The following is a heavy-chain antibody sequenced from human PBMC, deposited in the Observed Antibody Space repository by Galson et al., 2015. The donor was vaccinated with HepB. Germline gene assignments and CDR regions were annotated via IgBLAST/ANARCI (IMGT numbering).Heavy chain of an antibody. V-gene: IGHV4-59*08. J-gene: IGHJ4*02. Sequence: ETLSLTCTVSGGSISSHYWSWIRQPPGKGLEWIGYIYYSGSTNYNPSLKSRVTISVDTSKNQFSLKLSSVTAADTAVYYCARHGGSGWYGELYYFDYWGQGTLVTVSS. D-gene: IGHD6-19*01. CDR1: GGSISSHY. CDR2: IYYSGST. CDR3: ARHGGSGWYGELYYFDY.